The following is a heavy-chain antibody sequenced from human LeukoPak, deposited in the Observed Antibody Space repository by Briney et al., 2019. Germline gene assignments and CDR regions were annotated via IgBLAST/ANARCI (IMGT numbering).Heavy chain of an antibody. Sequence: GGSLRLSCAASGFTFSSYSMNWVRQAPGKGLEWVSYISSSSSTIYYADSAKGRFTISRDNAKNSLYLQMNGLRAEDTAVYYCARARQLYYFDYWGQGTLVTVSS. CDR2: ISSSSSTI. J-gene: IGHJ4*02. CDR1: GFTFSSYS. CDR3: ARARQLYYFDY. D-gene: IGHD2-15*01. V-gene: IGHV3-48*01.